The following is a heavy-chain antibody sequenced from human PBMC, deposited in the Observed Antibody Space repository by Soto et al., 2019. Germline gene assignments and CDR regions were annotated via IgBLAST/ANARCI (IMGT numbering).Heavy chain of an antibody. V-gene: IGHV6-1*01. J-gene: IGHJ5*02. Sequence: PSQTLSLTCAIFGDSVSSNNAVWNWIRQSPSRGLEWLGRTYYRSTWNYDYAVSVRSRIIINPDTSKNQFSLQLSSVTAADTAVYYCARDNIYCSGGSCYTPWFDPWGQGTLVTVSS. CDR3: ARDNIYCSGGSCYTPWFDP. CDR1: GDSVSSNNAV. D-gene: IGHD2-15*01. CDR2: TYYRSTWNY.